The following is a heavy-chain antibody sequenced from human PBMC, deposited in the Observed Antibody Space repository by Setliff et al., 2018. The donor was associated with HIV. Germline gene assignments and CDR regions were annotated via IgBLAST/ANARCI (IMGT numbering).Heavy chain of an antibody. CDR1: GYTFTSYY. CDR2: INPSGGST. D-gene: IGHD3-10*01. J-gene: IGHJ6*02. V-gene: IGHV1-46*01. Sequence: ASVKVSCKASGYTFTSYYMHWVRQAPGQGLEWMGIINPSGGSTSYAQKFQGRVTMTRDTSTSTVYMELSSLRSEDTAVYYCARVRVVRGDQAYYYYYYYGRDVWGQGTTVTVSS. CDR3: ARVRVVRGDQAYYYYYYYGRDV.